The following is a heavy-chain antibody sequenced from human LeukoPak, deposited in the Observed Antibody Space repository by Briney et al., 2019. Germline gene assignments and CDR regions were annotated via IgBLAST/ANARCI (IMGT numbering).Heavy chain of an antibody. CDR1: GFTFSRYS. D-gene: IGHD2-2*01. J-gene: IGHJ4*02. V-gene: IGHV3-21*01. CDR3: ARIGGYCSSTSCYAEYYFDY. Sequence: GGSLRLSCAASGFTFSRYSMSWVRQAPARGLEWVSYISCSSRHIYYADSVKGRFTISRDNAKNSLYLQMNRLRAEDTAVYYCARIGGYCSSTSCYAEYYFDYWGQGTLVTVSS. CDR2: ISCSSRHI.